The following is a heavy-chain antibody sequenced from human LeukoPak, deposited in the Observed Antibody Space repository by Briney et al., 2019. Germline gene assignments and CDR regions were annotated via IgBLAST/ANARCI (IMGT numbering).Heavy chain of an antibody. V-gene: IGHV2-5*02. J-gene: IGHJ3*01. CDR1: GFSLSSSGVG. CDR3: AHSGTVTSPHDAFDV. D-gene: IGHD4-17*01. CDR2: IYWDDDK. Sequence: SGPTLVKPTQTLTLTCTFSGFSLSSSGVGVGWIRQPPGKALEWLALIYWDDDKRYSPSLKSRLTITEDTSKNQVVLTLTNMDPVDTGTYYCAHSGTVTSPHDAFDVWGQGTMVTVSS.